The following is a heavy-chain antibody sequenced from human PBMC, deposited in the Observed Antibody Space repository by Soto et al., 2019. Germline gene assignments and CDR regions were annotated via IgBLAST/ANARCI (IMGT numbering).Heavy chain of an antibody. D-gene: IGHD3-16*02. CDR3: ARGTPSYDYIWGSYRRRRFDD. J-gene: IGHJ4*02. Sequence: QVQLQQWGAGLLKPSETLSLTCAVYGGSFSGYYWSWIRQPPGKGLEWIGEINHSGSTNYNPSLKSRVPISVDTTKNQFSLKLGSVTAADTAVYYCARGTPSYDYIWGSYRRRRFDDWGQGTLVTVSS. CDR2: INHSGST. CDR1: GGSFSGYY. V-gene: IGHV4-34*01.